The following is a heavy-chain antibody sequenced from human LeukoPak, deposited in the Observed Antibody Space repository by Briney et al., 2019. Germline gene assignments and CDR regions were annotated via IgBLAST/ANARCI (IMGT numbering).Heavy chain of an antibody. Sequence: SVKVSCKASGGTFSSYAISWVRQAPGQGLEWMGGIIPIFGTANYAQKFQGRVTITADKSTSTAYMELSSLRSEDTAVYYCARAGYSSGWYETSNYYMDVWGKGTTVTVSS. CDR1: GGTFSSYA. CDR2: IIPIFGTA. D-gene: IGHD6-19*01. CDR3: ARAGYSSGWYETSNYYMDV. V-gene: IGHV1-69*06. J-gene: IGHJ6*03.